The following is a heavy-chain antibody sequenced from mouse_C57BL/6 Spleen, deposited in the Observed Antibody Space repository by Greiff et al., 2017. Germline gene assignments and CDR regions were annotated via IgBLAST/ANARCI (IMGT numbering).Heavy chain of an antibody. V-gene: IGHV1-69*01. J-gene: IGHJ3*01. CDR1: GYTFTSYW. CDR3: ARSGITTVVDPFAY. CDR2: IDPSDSYT. Sequence: QVHVKQPGAELVMPGASVKLSCKASGYTFTSYWMHWVKQRPGQGLEWIGEIDPSDSYTNYNQKFKGKSTLTVDKSSSTAYMQLSSLTSEDSAVYYCARSGITTVVDPFAYWGQGTLVTVSA. D-gene: IGHD1-1*01.